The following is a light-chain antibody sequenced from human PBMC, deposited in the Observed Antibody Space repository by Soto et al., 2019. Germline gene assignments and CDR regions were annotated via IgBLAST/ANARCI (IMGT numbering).Light chain of an antibody. CDR2: GAS. J-gene: IGKJ4*01. CDR3: QQYNNRPPLT. Sequence: IVMTQSPATLSVTPGERATLSCRASQSVGSKLAWYQQKPGQAPRLLIYGASTRATGIPARFSGSGSGTEFTLTISSLQSEDFAVYYCQQYNNRPPLTFGGGTKVDI. V-gene: IGKV3-15*01. CDR1: QSVGSK.